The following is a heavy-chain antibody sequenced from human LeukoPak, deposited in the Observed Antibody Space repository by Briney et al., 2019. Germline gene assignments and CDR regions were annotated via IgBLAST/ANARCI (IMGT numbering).Heavy chain of an antibody. Sequence: GGSLRLSCAASGFTFSTYWMHWVRQAPGEGLVWVSRISGDGSTTNYADSVKGRFTISRDNAKNTLYLQMNSLRAEDTAVYYCTRRVDTARWYDPWGQGTLVTVSS. CDR3: TRRVDTARWYDP. CDR1: GFTFSTYW. CDR2: ISGDGSTT. J-gene: IGHJ5*02. V-gene: IGHV3-74*01. D-gene: IGHD5-18*01.